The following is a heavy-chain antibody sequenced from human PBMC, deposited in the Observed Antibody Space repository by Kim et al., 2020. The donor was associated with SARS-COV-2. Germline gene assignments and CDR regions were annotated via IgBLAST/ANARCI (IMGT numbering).Heavy chain of an antibody. CDR2: IYYSGST. J-gene: IGHJ4*02. CDR1: GGSISSGGYY. V-gene: IGHV4-31*03. Sequence: SETLSLTCTVSGGSISSGGYYWSWIRQHPGKGLEWIGYIYYSGSTYYNPSLKSRVTISVDTSKNQFSLKLSSVTAADTAVYYCARSHCSSTSCYPHWGQGTLVTVSS. CDR3: ARSHCSSTSCYPH. D-gene: IGHD2-2*01.